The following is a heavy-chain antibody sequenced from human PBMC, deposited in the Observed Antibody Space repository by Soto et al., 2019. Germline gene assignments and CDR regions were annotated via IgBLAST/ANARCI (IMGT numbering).Heavy chain of an antibody. CDR3: ASRPADYRGDY. Sequence: QVQLQESGPGLVTPSETLSLTCTVSGGSIYTSSWYWGWIRQPPGKGLEWIGSFYYDGNTYYNPSLKSRVTISVDTSQNQFSLKMSSVTAADTAVYFCASRPADYRGDYWGQGTLVIVSS. V-gene: IGHV4-39*01. CDR2: FYYDGNT. D-gene: IGHD3-16*02. J-gene: IGHJ4*02. CDR1: GGSIYTSSWY.